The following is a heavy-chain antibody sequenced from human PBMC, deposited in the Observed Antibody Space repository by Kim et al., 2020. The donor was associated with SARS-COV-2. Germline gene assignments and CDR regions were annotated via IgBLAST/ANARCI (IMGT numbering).Heavy chain of an antibody. V-gene: IGHV4-39*01. Sequence: PSLKSRVTISIDTSKNQFSLKLSSVTAADTAVYYCARRYSGSGRSNWFDPWGQGTLVTVSS. D-gene: IGHD3-10*01. CDR3: ARRYSGSGRSNWFDP. J-gene: IGHJ5*02.